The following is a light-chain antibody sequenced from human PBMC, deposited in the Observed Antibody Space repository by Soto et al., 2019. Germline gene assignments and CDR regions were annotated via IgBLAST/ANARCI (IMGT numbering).Light chain of an antibody. CDR1: QSVSSTS. V-gene: IGKV3-20*01. CDR3: HQYGASPPYT. CDR2: GTS. Sequence: EIVLTQSPGTLSLSQGERATLSCRASQSVSSTSLAWYQQKPGQAPRLLIYGTSTRATGIPDRFSGSGSGTDFTLTISRLEPEDFTVYYCHQYGASPPYTFGQGTKVDI. J-gene: IGKJ2*01.